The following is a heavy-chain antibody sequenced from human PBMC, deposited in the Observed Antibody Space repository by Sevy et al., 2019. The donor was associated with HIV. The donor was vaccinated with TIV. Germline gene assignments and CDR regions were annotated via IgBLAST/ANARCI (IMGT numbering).Heavy chain of an antibody. Sequence: SETLSLTCAVSGGSISSSNWWSWVRQPPGKGLEWIGEIYHSGSTNYNPSLKSRVTISVDKSKNQFSLKLCSVTAAATAVYYCASRFTTTRYYYYGMDVWGQGTTVTVSS. CDR3: ASRFTTTRYYYYGMDV. CDR1: GGSISSSNW. J-gene: IGHJ6*02. D-gene: IGHD4-17*01. V-gene: IGHV4-4*02. CDR2: IYHSGST.